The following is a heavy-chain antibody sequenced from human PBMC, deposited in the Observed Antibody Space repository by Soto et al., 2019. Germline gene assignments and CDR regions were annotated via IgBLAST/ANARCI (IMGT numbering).Heavy chain of an antibody. V-gene: IGHV3-7*01. J-gene: IGHJ4*02. CDR2: IKPDGSEK. CDR3: VAWGESSNF. Sequence: EVPLVDSGGGLVQPGGSLRLSCAASGFTFSAYWMSWVRQAPGKGLEWVAHIKPDGSEKYYVDSVKGRFAISRDNVENSLPLQMNGLRAEDTAVYYCVAWGESSNFWSRGTLVTVSS. D-gene: IGHD3-10*01. CDR1: GFTFSAYW.